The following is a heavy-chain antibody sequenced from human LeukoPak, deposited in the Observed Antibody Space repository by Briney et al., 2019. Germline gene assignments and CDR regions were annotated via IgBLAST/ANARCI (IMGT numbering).Heavy chain of an antibody. D-gene: IGHD3-22*01. CDR3: AKEMYYYESSGYCDY. Sequence: SGGSLRLSCAASGFTFSSYAMSWVRQAPGKGLEWVSVISGSGGSTYYADSVKGRFTISRDNSKDTLYLQMNSLRAEDTAAYYCAKEMYYYESSGYCDYWGQGTLVTVSS. J-gene: IGHJ4*02. CDR2: ISGSGGST. V-gene: IGHV3-23*01. CDR1: GFTFSSYA.